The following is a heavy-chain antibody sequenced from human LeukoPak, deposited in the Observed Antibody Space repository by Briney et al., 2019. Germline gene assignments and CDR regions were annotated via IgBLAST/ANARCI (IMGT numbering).Heavy chain of an antibody. Sequence: SETLSLTCTVSGGSISSYYWSWIWQPPGKGLEWIGYIYYSGSTNYNPSLKSRVTISVDTSKNQFSLKLSSVTAADTAVYYCARSVEMATIFDYWGQGTLVTVSS. CDR3: ARSVEMATIFDY. V-gene: IGHV4-59*01. CDR1: GGSISSYY. CDR2: IYYSGST. D-gene: IGHD5-24*01. J-gene: IGHJ4*02.